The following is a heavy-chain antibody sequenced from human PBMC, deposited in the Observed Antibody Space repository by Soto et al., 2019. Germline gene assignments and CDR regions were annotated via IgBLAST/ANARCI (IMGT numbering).Heavy chain of an antibody. Sequence: EVQLLEAGGGLVQPGGSLRLSCAASGCTFSRYAMSWVRQAPVKGLEWVSAISGSGGSTYYADSVKGRFTISRDNSKNTLYLQMNSLRAEDTAVYYCAKDDVAVDYWYFDLWGRGTLVTVSS. CDR1: GCTFSRYA. V-gene: IGHV3-23*01. CDR3: AKDDVAVDYWYFDL. CDR2: ISGSGGST. D-gene: IGHD6-19*01. J-gene: IGHJ2*01.